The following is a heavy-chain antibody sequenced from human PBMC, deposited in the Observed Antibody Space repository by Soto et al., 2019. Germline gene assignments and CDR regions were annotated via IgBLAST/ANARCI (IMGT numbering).Heavy chain of an antibody. D-gene: IGHD2-8*01. CDR3: ARERDGHNPNWFDL. J-gene: IGHJ5*02. Sequence: EVQVVETGGGLTQPGGSLRLSCAVSGFTVSSNYMSWVRQPPGKGPEWVSDIYSGGSTYYADSVKGRFTISRDNSKNTLYLQMNSLRAEDTAVYYCARERDGHNPNWFDLRGQGTLVTVSS. CDR2: IYSGGST. V-gene: IGHV3-53*02. CDR1: GFTVSSNY.